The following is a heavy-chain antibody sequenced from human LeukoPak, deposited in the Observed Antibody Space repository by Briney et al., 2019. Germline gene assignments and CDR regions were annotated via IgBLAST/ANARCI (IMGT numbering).Heavy chain of an antibody. CDR2: INPSGDST. D-gene: IGHD5-12*01. Sequence: GASVKVSCKASGYTFTSYSMQWVRQAPGQGLEWMGIINPSGDSTSYTQKLQGRLTMTRDTSISTAYMELSSLRSEDTAVYYCARVKVADIVATINAFDIWGQGTMVTVSS. V-gene: IGHV1-46*01. CDR1: GYTFTSYS. J-gene: IGHJ3*02. CDR3: ARVKVADIVATINAFDI.